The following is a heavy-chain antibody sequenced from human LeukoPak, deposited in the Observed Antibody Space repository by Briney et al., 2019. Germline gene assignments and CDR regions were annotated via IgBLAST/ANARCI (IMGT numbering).Heavy chain of an antibody. Sequence: SETLSLTCTVSGGSISSYYWSWIRQPPGKGLEWIGYIYYSGSTNYNPSLKSRVTISVDTSKNQFSLKLSSVTDADTAVYYCASSSWPVYYFDYWGQGTLVTVYS. CDR2: IYYSGST. J-gene: IGHJ4*02. V-gene: IGHV4-59*01. CDR3: ASSSWPVYYFDY. D-gene: IGHD6-13*01. CDR1: GGSISSYY.